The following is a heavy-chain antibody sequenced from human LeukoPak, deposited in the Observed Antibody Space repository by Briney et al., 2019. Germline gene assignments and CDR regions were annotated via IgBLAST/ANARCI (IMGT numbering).Heavy chain of an antibody. CDR2: ISGSGGST. Sequence: PGGSLRLSCAASGFTFSSCAMSWVRQAPRKGLEWVSAISGSGGSTYYADSVKGRFTISRDNSKNTLYLQMNSLRAEDTAVYYCAKLRGFGELHHFDYWGQGTLVTVSS. J-gene: IGHJ4*02. V-gene: IGHV3-23*01. D-gene: IGHD3-10*01. CDR3: AKLRGFGELHHFDY. CDR1: GFTFSSCA.